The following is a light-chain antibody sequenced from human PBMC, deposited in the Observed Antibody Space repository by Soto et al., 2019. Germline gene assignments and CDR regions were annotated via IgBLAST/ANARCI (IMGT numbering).Light chain of an antibody. Sequence: QSVLTQPPSASGTPGQRVTISCSGSSSNIGSNFVYWYQQLPGTAPKLLIYRNTLRPSGVPDRFSGSTSGTSASLAISGLQSEDEADYYCAAWDDSLSGRVFGGGTKLTVL. CDR3: AAWDDSLSGRV. CDR1: SSNIGSNF. J-gene: IGLJ3*02. V-gene: IGLV1-47*01. CDR2: RNT.